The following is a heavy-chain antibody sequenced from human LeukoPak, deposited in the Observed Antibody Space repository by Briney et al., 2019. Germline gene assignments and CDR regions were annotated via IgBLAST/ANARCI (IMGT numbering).Heavy chain of an antibody. J-gene: IGHJ4*01. CDR1: AGSFSNYY. V-gene: IGHV4-39*01. Sequence: PSETPSLTCAVYAGSFSNYYWSWIRQPPGKGLEWIGSIYYSGSTYYNPSLKSRVTISVDTSKNQFSLKLSSVTAADTAGYYCARLAVYNDILPGSVYYFDYWGQEPWSPSPQ. CDR3: ARLAVYNDILPGSVYYFDY. D-gene: IGHD3-9*01. CDR2: IYYSGST.